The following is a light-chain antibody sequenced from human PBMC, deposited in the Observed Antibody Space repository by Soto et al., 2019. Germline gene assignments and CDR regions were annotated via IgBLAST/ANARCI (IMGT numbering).Light chain of an antibody. Sequence: EIVLTQSPATLSLSPGERATPSCRASQSVSSYLAWYQQKPGQAPRRLIYRTSSRATGIPDRFSGSESETDFNLTISRLAPDDSAVYYCQQYGSSPRTFGPGTKVDIK. J-gene: IGKJ1*01. V-gene: IGKV3-20*01. CDR2: RTS. CDR1: QSVSSY. CDR3: QQYGSSPRT.